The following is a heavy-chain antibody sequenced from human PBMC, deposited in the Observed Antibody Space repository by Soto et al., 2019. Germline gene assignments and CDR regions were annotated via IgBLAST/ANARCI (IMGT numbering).Heavy chain of an antibody. CDR1: GIDLENYG. D-gene: IGHD5-18*01. CDR3: VKDGGGVRYNYNIRGDS. Sequence: QVQLVESGGGVVHPGRSLRLSCVASGIDLENYGIHWVRQAPGERLEWGAVISSDGTTKAYIDSVRVRFTISRDNSSSTVFMQMNRLRREDTAMYYCVKDGGGVRYNYNIRGDSWGQGTQVTVSS. CDR2: ISSDGTTK. J-gene: IGHJ4*02. V-gene: IGHV3-30*18.